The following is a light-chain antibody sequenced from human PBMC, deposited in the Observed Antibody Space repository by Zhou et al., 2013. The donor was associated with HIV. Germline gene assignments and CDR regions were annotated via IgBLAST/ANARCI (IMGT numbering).Light chain of an antibody. Sequence: DIQMTQSPSSLSASVGDRVTLTCRASQSISSFLNWYQQKPGKAPKVLIYAASSLQSGVPSRFSGSESGTDFTLTISSLQPEDFATYYCQQSYRAPWTFGQGTKVEI. V-gene: IGKV1-39*01. CDR2: AAS. CDR1: QSISSF. CDR3: QQSYRAPWT. J-gene: IGKJ1*01.